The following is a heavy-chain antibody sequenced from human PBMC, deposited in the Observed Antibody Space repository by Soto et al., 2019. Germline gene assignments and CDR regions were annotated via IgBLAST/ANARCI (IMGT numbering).Heavy chain of an antibody. CDR3: ARTPYYDILTGYYDY. D-gene: IGHD3-9*01. V-gene: IGHV4-31*03. Sequence: PSETLSLNCTVSGGSISSGGYYWSWIRQHPGKGLEWIGYIYYSGSTYYNPSLKSRVTISVDTSKNQFSLKLSSVTAADTAVYYCARTPYYDILTGYYDYWGQGTLVTVSS. J-gene: IGHJ4*02. CDR2: IYYSGST. CDR1: GGSISSGGYY.